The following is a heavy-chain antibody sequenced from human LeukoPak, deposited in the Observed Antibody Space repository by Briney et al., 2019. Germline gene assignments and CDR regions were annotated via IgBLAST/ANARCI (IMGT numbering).Heavy chain of an antibody. CDR1: GYTFTSYD. J-gene: IGHJ6*03. CDR2: MNPNSGNT. CDR3: ARGIRYGGYVFPLQQLYYYYMDV. V-gene: IGHV1-8*01. D-gene: IGHD5-12*01. Sequence: ASVKVSCKASGYTFTSYDINWVRQATGQGLEWMGWMNPNSGNTGYAQKFQGRVTMTRNTSISTAYMELSSLRSEDTAVYYCARGIRYGGYVFPLQQLYYYYMDVWGKGTTVTISS.